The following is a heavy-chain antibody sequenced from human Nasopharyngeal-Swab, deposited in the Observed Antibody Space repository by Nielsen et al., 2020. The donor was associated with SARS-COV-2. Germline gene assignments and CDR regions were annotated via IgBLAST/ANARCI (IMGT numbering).Heavy chain of an antibody. V-gene: IGHV3-30*18. J-gene: IGHJ5*02. D-gene: IGHD6-13*01. CDR2: ISYDGSNK. Sequence: GESLKISCAASGFTFSSYGMHWVRQAPGKGLEWVAVISYDGSNKYYADSVKGRFTISRDNSKNTLYLQMNSLRAEDTAVYYCAKDVSDSRGGNWFDPWGQGTLVTVSS. CDR1: GFTFSSYG. CDR3: AKDVSDSRGGNWFDP.